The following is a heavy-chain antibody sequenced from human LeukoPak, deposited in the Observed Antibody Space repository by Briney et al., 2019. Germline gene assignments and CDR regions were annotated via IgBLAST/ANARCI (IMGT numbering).Heavy chain of an antibody. CDR2: IYHSGST. J-gene: IGHJ4*02. D-gene: IGHD5-18*01. CDR3: ARYSYGLGFDY. CDR1: GYSISSGYY. V-gene: IGHV4-38-2*02. Sequence: PSETLSLTCTVSGYSISSGYYWGWIRQPPGKGLEWIGSIYHSGSTYYNPSLKSRVTISVDTSKNQFSLKLSSVTAADTAVYYCARYSYGLGFDYWGQGTLVTLSS.